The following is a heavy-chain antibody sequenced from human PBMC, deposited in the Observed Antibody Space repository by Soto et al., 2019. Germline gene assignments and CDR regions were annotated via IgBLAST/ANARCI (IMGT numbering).Heavy chain of an antibody. CDR2: ISGYNGNT. V-gene: IGHV1-18*04. CDR3: ARGGSYHATVDY. Sequence: QVQLVQSGAEVKKAGASVKVSCKVYGYTFTSFGISWVRQAPGQGLEWMGWISGYNGNTDYAEKFQGRVTMTTDTSTSTAHMELRSLRSDVTATYFCARGGSYHATVDYWGQGTLVTVSS. CDR1: GYTFTSFG. D-gene: IGHD3-16*02. J-gene: IGHJ4*02.